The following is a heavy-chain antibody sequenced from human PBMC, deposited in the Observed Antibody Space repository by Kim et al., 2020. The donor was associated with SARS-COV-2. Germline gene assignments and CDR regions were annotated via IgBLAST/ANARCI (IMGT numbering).Heavy chain of an antibody. CDR1: GFTFSVSY. D-gene: IGHD3-10*01. Sequence: GGSLRLSCTASGFTFSVSYMIGLRQAPGRGLEWASFISESGSLKFYADSVKGRFTVSRDNAKNSLYLQMDSLSPEDTAVYYCANLHYYSSQYWGQGTLVTVSS. CDR2: ISESGSLK. J-gene: IGHJ1*01. CDR3: ANLHYYSSQY. V-gene: IGHV3-11*01.